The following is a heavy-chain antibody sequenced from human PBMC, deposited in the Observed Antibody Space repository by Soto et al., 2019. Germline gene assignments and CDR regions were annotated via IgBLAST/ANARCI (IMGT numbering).Heavy chain of an antibody. Sequence: SETLSLTCTVSSGSISGHFWSWIRQPPGKGLEWIGYIYYSGSTNYNPSLKSRVTISVDTSKNQFSLKLTSVTAADTAVYYCARGLRYLDWISDYWGQGALVTVSS. V-gene: IGHV4-59*11. CDR1: SGSISGHF. J-gene: IGHJ4*02. CDR3: ARGLRYLDWISDY. CDR2: IYYSGST. D-gene: IGHD3-9*01.